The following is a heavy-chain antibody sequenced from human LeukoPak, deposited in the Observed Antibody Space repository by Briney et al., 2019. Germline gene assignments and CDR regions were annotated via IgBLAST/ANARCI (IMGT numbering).Heavy chain of an antibody. CDR2: IKQDGGEK. Sequence: GGSLRLSCAASGFTFSSYATSWVRQAPGKGLEWVAAIKQDGGEKSYVGSVKGRFTISRDNAENSLYLQMDNLRVEDTAVYYCARASRGETTFLWGQGTLVTVSS. CDR1: GFTFSSYA. J-gene: IGHJ4*02. V-gene: IGHV3-7*01. D-gene: IGHD4-17*01. CDR3: ARASRGETTFL.